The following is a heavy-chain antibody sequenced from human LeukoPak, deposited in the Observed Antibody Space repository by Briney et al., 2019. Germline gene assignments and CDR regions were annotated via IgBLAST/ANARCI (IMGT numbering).Heavy chain of an antibody. CDR2: INSDGSST. CDR1: GFTFSSYW. CDR3: ARVGRPLGWELLGLFDY. J-gene: IGHJ4*02. D-gene: IGHD1-26*01. V-gene: IGHV3-74*01. Sequence: HPGGSLRLSCAASGFTFSSYWMHWVRQAPGKGLVWVSRINSDGSSTSYADSVKGRFTISRDNAKNTLYLQMNSLRAEDTAVYYCARVGRPLGWELLGLFDYWGQGTLVTVSS.